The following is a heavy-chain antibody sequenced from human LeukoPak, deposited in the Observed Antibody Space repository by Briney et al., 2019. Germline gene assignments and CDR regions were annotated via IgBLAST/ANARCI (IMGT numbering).Heavy chain of an antibody. D-gene: IGHD3-3*01. J-gene: IGHJ4*02. V-gene: IGHV3-30*09. CDR2: ISYDGNEK. Sequence: GGSLRLSCAASGFSFNYYAMHWARQAPGKGLEWVAVISYDGNEKDYADPVKGRFAISRDNSKDTVYLQMNSLRAEDTAVYYCGSTIFGIVIDLDSGYYWGQGTLVTVTS. CDR1: GFSFNYYA. CDR3: GSTIFGIVIDLDSGYY.